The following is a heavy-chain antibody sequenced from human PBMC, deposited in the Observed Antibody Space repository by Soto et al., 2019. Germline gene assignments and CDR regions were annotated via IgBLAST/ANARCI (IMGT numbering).Heavy chain of an antibody. CDR1: GGTFSSYA. CDR2: IIPIFGTA. J-gene: IGHJ6*02. Sequence: SVKVSCKASGGTFSSYAISWVRQAPGQGLEWMGGIIPIFGTANYAQKFQGRVTITADESTSTAYMELSSLRSEDTAVYYCARNMVRGVTYYYYGMDVWGQGTTVTVSS. D-gene: IGHD3-10*01. V-gene: IGHV1-69*13. CDR3: ARNMVRGVTYYYYGMDV.